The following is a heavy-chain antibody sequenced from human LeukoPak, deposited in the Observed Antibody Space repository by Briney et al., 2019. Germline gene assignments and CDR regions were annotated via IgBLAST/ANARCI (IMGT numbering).Heavy chain of an antibody. CDR3: AEHNWNDGYYYYGMDV. J-gene: IGHJ6*02. Sequence: GGSLRLSCAASGFTFSSYAMSWVRQAPGKGLEWVSAISGSGGSTYYADSVKGRSTISRDNSKNTLYLQMNSLRAEDTAVYYCAEHNWNDGYYYYGMDVWGQGTTVTVSS. CDR2: ISGSGGST. CDR1: GFTFSSYA. V-gene: IGHV3-23*01. D-gene: IGHD1-20*01.